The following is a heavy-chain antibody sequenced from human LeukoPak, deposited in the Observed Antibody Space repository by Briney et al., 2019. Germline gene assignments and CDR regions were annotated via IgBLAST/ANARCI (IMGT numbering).Heavy chain of an antibody. D-gene: IGHD6-6*01. CDR3: AREFGAARQNYYYYGMDV. Sequence: ASVKVSCKASGYTFTGYYMHWVRQAPGQGLEWMGWINPNSGGTNYAQKFQGRVTMTRDTSISTAYMELSRLRSDDTAVYYCAREFGAARQNYYYYGMDVWGQGTTVTVSS. CDR1: GYTFTGYY. V-gene: IGHV1-2*02. CDR2: INPNSGGT. J-gene: IGHJ6*02.